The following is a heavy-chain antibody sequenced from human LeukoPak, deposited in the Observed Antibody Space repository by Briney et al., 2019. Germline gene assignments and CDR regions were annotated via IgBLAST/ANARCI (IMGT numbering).Heavy chain of an antibody. Sequence: KASETLSLTCTVSGGSISSYYWSWIRQPPGKGVEWIGYIYYSGSTNYNPSLKRRVTISVDTYKNQFSLKLSSVTAADTAVYYCAGQPLTAYNWFDPWGQGTLVTVSS. J-gene: IGHJ5*02. CDR2: IYYSGST. V-gene: IGHV4-59*01. CDR1: GGSISSYY. CDR3: AGQPLTAYNWFDP.